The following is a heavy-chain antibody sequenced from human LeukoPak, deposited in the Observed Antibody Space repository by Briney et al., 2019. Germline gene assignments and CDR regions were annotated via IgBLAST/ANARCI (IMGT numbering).Heavy chain of an antibody. CDR2: ISAYNGNT. J-gene: IGHJ4*02. CDR1: GYTFTSYG. D-gene: IGHD3-10*01. V-gene: IGHV1-18*01. CDR3: ARASAVSRGLWFGELLYGGTAYQTPFDY. Sequence: ASVKVSCKASGYTFTSYGISWVRQAPGQGLEWMGWISAYNGNTNYAQKLQGRVTMTTDTSTSTAYMELRSLRSDDTAVYYCARASAVSRGLWFGELLYGGTAYQTPFDYWGQGTLVTVSS.